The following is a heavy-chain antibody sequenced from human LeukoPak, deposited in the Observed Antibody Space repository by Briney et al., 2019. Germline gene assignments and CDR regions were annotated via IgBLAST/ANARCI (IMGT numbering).Heavy chain of an antibody. CDR2: ISSSRSYI. V-gene: IGHV3-21*01. CDR1: GFIFSSYS. J-gene: IGHJ4*02. D-gene: IGHD1-26*01. CDR3: ARDLIVGATGAGYY. Sequence: GVSLSLLCAASGFIFSSYSMNWARQARGKGLEGFTSISSSRSYIFCADSVKGRFTISRDKAKNSLYMQMNSLRAEDTAVYYCARDLIVGATGAGYYWGQGNLVTVSS.